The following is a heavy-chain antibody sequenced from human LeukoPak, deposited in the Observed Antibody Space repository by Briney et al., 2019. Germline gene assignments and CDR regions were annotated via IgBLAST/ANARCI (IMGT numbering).Heavy chain of an antibody. J-gene: IGHJ4*02. D-gene: IGHD5-18*01. CDR2: VYSTGTT. V-gene: IGHV4-59*01. CDR1: GGSISSYY. CDR3: ARGGYIYGY. Sequence: PSETLSLTCTVSGGSISSYYWSWIRQPPGKGLEWIGCVYSTGTTNNNPSFKSRVTVSVDTSKNYFSLTRASVTAADTAVYYCARGGYIYGYWGQGILVTVSS.